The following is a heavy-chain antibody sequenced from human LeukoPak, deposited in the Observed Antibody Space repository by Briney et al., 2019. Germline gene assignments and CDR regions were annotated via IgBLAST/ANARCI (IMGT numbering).Heavy chain of an antibody. CDR2: ISGSGGST. CDR3: AKWVVPAEGYFDY. V-gene: IGHV3-23*01. D-gene: IGHD2-2*01. J-gene: IGHJ4*02. CDR1: GFTFSSYA. Sequence: PGGSLRLSCAASGFTFSSYAMSWVRQAPGKGLEWVSAISGSGGSTYYADSVKGRFTISRDNSKNTLYLQMSSLRAEDTAVYYCAKWVVPAEGYFDYWGQGTLVTVSS.